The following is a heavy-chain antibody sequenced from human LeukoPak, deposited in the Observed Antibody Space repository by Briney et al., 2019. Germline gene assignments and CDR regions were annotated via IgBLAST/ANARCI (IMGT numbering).Heavy chain of an antibody. CDR2: IYPGDSDT. V-gene: IGHV5-51*01. D-gene: IGHD3-22*01. CDR1: GYSFTSYW. CDR3: ARGDYYDSSGYYW. Sequence: GESLKISCKGSGYSFTSYWIGWARQMPGKGLEWMGIIYPGDSDTRYSPSFQGQVTISADKSISTAYLQWSSLKASDTAMYCCARGDYYDSSGYYWWGQGTLVTVSS. J-gene: IGHJ4*02.